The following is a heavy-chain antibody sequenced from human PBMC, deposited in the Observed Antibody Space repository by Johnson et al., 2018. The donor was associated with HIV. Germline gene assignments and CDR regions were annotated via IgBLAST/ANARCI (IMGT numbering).Heavy chain of an antibody. CDR1: GFTVGTKY. Sequence: MQLVESGGGVVQPGGSLRLSCVASGFTVGTKYMSWIRQAPGKGLEWVSVIYSGGSTYYADSVKGRFTISRDNSKNTLYLQMNSLRAEDTAVYYCAKEDPWRRAFDIWGQGTVVTVSS. CDR2: IYSGGST. J-gene: IGHJ3*02. D-gene: IGHD1-1*01. V-gene: IGHV3-66*01. CDR3: AKEDPWRRAFDI.